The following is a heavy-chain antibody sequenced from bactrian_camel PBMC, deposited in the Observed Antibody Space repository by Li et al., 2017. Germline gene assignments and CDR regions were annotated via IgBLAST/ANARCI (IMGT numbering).Heavy chain of an antibody. D-gene: IGHD2*01. CDR1: GDTDARSC. V-gene: IGHV3S1*01. Sequence: HVQLVESGGGSVEAGGSLRLSCVASGDTDARSCISWFRQAPGKGREAVAAHYTGTATTYVADSVKGRFTISQDRAKDTVFLEMDNLKPEDTAMYYCAAGATLSTLFPQSYNHWGQGTQVTVS. CDR3: AAGATLSTLFPQSYNH. CDR2: HYTGTATT. J-gene: IGHJ4*01.